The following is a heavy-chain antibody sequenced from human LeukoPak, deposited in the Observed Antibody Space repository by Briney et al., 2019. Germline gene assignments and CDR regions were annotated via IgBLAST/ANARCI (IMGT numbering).Heavy chain of an antibody. CDR1: GFTFSNYD. V-gene: IGHV1-8*01. CDR2: LNPKSGDT. Sequence: ASVKVSCKASGFTFSNYDINWVRQAPGQGHEWMGWLNPKSGDTGYAQKFQGRVAMTRNTPITTAYMEVSSLTSEDTAVYYCARGTALSSPLEYWGQGTLATVSS. J-gene: IGHJ4*02. D-gene: IGHD2-21*02. CDR3: ARGTALSSPLEY.